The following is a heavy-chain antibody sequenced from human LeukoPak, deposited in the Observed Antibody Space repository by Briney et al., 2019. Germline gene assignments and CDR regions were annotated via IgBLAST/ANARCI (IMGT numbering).Heavy chain of an antibody. CDR3: ARGPDTAMVFGMEVDY. J-gene: IGHJ4*02. CDR1: GYTFTSYY. CDR2: INPSGGST. V-gene: IGHV1-46*01. D-gene: IGHD5-18*01. Sequence: ASVKVSCKASGYTFTSYYMHWVRQAPGQGLEWMGIINPSGGSTSYAQKFQGRVTMTRDTSTSTVYMELGSLRSEDTAVYYCARGPDTAMVFGMEVDYWGQGTLVTVSS.